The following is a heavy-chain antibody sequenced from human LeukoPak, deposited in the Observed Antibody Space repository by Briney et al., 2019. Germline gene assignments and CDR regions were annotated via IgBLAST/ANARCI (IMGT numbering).Heavy chain of an antibody. Sequence: SETLSLTCTVSDGSISRYYWSWIRQPAGKGLEWIGRIYPSGSTNYNPSPKSRVTMSVDTSKNQFSLKLSSVTAADTAVYYCARTSSNSWSYGMDVWGQGTTVTVSS. CDR3: ARTSSNSWSYGMDV. J-gene: IGHJ6*02. CDR2: IYPSGST. V-gene: IGHV4-4*07. D-gene: IGHD6-13*01. CDR1: DGSISRYY.